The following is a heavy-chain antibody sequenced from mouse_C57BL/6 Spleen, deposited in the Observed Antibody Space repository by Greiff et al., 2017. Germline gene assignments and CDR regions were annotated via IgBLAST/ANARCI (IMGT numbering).Heavy chain of an antibody. J-gene: IGHJ2*01. CDR1: GYTFTSYW. D-gene: IGHD4-1*01. Sequence: QVQLQQPGAELVRPGTSVKLSCKASGYTFTSYWMHWVKQRPGQGLEWIGVIDPSDSYTNYNQKFKGKATLTVDTSSSTAYMQLSSLTSEDSAVYYCARETGTNYFDYWGKGTTLTVSS. CDR2: IDPSDSYT. V-gene: IGHV1-59*01. CDR3: ARETGTNYFDY.